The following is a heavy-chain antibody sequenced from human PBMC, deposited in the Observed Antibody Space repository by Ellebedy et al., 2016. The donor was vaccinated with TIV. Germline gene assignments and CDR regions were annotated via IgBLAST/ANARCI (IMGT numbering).Heavy chain of an antibody. Sequence: AASVKVSCKASGYTFTGYYMHWVRQAPGQGLEWMGWINPNSGDTSSAQKFQGRVTMTRDTSISTAYMELSRLSPDDTAVYYCAREGMTTVTYYYGMDVWGQGTTVTVSS. D-gene: IGHD4-17*01. CDR1: GYTFTGYY. CDR3: AREGMTTVTYYYGMDV. V-gene: IGHV1-2*02. J-gene: IGHJ6*02. CDR2: INPNSGDT.